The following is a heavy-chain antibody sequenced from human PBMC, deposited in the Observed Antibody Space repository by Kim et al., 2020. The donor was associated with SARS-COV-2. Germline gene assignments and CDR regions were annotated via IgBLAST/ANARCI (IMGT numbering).Heavy chain of an antibody. V-gene: IGHV4-34*01. CDR2: INHSGST. Sequence: SETLSLTCAVYGGSFSGYYWSWIRQPPGKGLEWIGEINHSGSTNYNPSLKSRVTISVDTSKNQFSLKLSSVTAADTAVYYCARDLAAAGTGFDYWGQGTLVTVSS. J-gene: IGHJ4*02. D-gene: IGHD6-13*01. CDR3: ARDLAAAGTGFDY. CDR1: GGSFSGYY.